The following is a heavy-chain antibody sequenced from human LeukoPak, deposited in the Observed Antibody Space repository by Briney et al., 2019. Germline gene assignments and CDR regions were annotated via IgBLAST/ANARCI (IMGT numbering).Heavy chain of an antibody. J-gene: IGHJ4*02. CDR3: AKDYTLVITRDYFDY. CDR2: ISSSSSMI. Sequence: GGSLRLSCAASGFTFSSYSMNWVRQAPGKGLEWVSYISSSSSMIYYADSVKGRFTISRDNSKNTLYLQMKSLRAEDTAVYYCAKDYTLVITRDYFDYWGQGTLVTVSS. CDR1: GFTFSSYS. D-gene: IGHD3-22*01. V-gene: IGHV3-48*01.